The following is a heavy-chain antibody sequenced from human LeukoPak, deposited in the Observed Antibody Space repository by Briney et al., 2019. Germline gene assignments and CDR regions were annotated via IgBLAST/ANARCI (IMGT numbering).Heavy chain of an antibody. CDR3: ARLNDGFDI. CDR2: IDPGDSET. J-gene: IGHJ3*02. Sequence: GESLRISCKGSGYRFTRYWIAWVRQMPGKGLQWMGTIDPGDSETRYSPSFQGQVTITADKSISTAYLQWSSLKASDTAMYYCARLNDGFDIWGQGAMVIVSS. V-gene: IGHV5-51*01. CDR1: GYRFTRYW.